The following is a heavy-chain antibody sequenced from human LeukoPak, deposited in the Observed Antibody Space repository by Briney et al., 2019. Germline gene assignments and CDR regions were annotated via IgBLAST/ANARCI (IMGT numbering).Heavy chain of an antibody. D-gene: IGHD3-22*01. CDR1: GYSFTSYW. CDR2: IYPGDSDT. CDR3: ARHSRYYYDSSDYFDY. Sequence: GESLKISCKGSGYSFTSYWIGWVRPMPGKGLEWMGIIYPGDSDTRYSPSFQGQVTISADKSISTAYLQWSSLKASDTAMYYCARHSRYYYDSSDYFDYWGQGTLVTVSS. V-gene: IGHV5-51*01. J-gene: IGHJ4*02.